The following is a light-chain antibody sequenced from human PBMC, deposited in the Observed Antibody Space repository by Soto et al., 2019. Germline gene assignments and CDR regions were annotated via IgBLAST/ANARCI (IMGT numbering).Light chain of an antibody. CDR1: SSNIGAGYD. J-gene: IGLJ2*01. CDR2: GNS. V-gene: IGLV1-40*01. CDR3: QSYDSSLSAVV. Sequence: QSVLTQPPSVSGAPGQRVTISCTGRSSNIGAGYDVHWYQQLPGTAPKLLIYGNSNRPSGVPDRFSGSKSCTSASLAITGIQAEDEADYYCQSYDSSLSAVVFGGGTQLTVL.